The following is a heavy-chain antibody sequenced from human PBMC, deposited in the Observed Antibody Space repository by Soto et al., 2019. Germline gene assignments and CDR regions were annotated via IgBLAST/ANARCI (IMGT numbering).Heavy chain of an antibody. Sequence: ASVKVSCKASGGTFSSYTISWVRQAPGQGLEWMGRIIPILGIANYAQKFQGRVTITADKSTSTAYMELSSLRSEDTAVYYCARDASRTVALPPGYSGYDRPIDYWGQGTLVTVSS. V-gene: IGHV1-69*04. CDR1: GGTFSSYT. J-gene: IGHJ4*02. CDR3: ARDASRTVALPPGYSGYDRPIDY. CDR2: IIPILGIA. D-gene: IGHD5-12*01.